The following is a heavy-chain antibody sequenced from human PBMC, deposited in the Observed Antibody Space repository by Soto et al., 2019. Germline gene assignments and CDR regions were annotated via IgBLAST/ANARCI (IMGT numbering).Heavy chain of an antibody. D-gene: IGHD3-22*01. CDR2: ISAYNGNT. V-gene: IGHV1-18*01. CDR1: GYTFTSYG. CDR3: ARLGASYYDSSGYPTPSYFDY. Sequence: GASVKVSCKASGYTFTSYGISWVRQAPGQGIEWMGWISAYNGNTNYAQKLQGRVTITTDTSTSTAYMELRSLRSDDTAVYYCARLGASYYDSSGYPTPSYFDYWGQGTLVNVSS. J-gene: IGHJ4*02.